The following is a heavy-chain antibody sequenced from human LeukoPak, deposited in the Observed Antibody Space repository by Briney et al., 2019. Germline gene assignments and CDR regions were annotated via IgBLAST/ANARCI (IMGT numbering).Heavy chain of an antibody. Sequence: KPSETLSLTCTVSGGSISSSSYYWGWIRQPPGKGLEWIGSIYYSGSTCYNPSLKSRVTISVDTSKNQFSLKLSSVTAADTAVYYCARRTWFGELYYFDYWGQGTLVTVSS. CDR3: ARRTWFGELYYFDY. D-gene: IGHD3-10*01. V-gene: IGHV4-39*01. J-gene: IGHJ4*02. CDR1: GGSISSSSYY. CDR2: IYYSGST.